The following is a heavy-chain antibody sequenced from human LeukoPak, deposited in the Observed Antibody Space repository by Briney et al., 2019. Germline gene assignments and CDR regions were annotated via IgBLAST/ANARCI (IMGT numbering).Heavy chain of an antibody. CDR1: GFIFSNYA. CDR2: INNSGDRR. CDR3: ARGWYNFDY. Sequence: PGGSLRLSCAASGFIFSNYAMSWVRQAPGKGLEWVSGINNSGDRRFYADSVKGRFTISRDNSKNTLYLQMNSLRAEYTAVYYCARGWYNFDYWGQGTRVTVSS. V-gene: IGHV3-23*01. D-gene: IGHD6-19*01. J-gene: IGHJ4*02.